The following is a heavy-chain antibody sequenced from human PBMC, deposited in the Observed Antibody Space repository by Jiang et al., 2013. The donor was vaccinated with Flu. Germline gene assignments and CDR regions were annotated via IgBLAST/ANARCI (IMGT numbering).Heavy chain of an antibody. J-gene: IGHJ4*02. D-gene: IGHD4-17*01. CDR3: ARESYGDYYFDY. CDR2: ISHDGSNK. Sequence: VQLVESGGGVVQPGRSLRLSCAASGFTFSTYVMYWVRQAPGKGLEWAAVISHDGSNKNYADSVKGRFTISRDNSRNTLYLQMNNLRAEDTAVYFCARESYGDYYFDYWGQGTLVTVSS. V-gene: IGHV3-30*01. CDR1: GFTFSTYV.